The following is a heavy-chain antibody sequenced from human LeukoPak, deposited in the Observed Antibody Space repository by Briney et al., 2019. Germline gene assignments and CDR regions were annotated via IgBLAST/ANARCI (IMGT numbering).Heavy chain of an antibody. CDR2: ISYDGSNK. J-gene: IGHJ4*02. D-gene: IGHD4-11*01. Sequence: GGSLRLSCAASGFTYSSYGMHWVRQAPGKGLEWVAVISYDGSNKYYADSVKGRFTISRDNSKNTLYLQMNSLRAEDTAVYYCATHDYSNDYWGQGTLVTVSS. CDR1: GFTYSSYG. CDR3: ATHDYSNDY. V-gene: IGHV3-30*03.